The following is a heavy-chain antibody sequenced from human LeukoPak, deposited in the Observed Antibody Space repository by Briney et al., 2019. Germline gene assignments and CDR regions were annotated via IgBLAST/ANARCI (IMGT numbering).Heavy chain of an antibody. CDR2: ISYDGSNK. V-gene: IGHV3-30*03. J-gene: IGHJ4*02. CDR1: GFTFSHYG. Sequence: GGSLRLSCAASGFTFSHYGMHWVRQAPGKGLEWVAVISYDGSNKYYADSVKGRFTISRDNSKNTLYLQMNSLRAEDTAVYYCARHSGSYSGGFDYWGQGTLVTVSS. D-gene: IGHD1-26*01. CDR3: ARHSGSYSGGFDY.